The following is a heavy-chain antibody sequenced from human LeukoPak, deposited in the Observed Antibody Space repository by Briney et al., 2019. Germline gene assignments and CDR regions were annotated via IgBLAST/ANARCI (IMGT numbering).Heavy chain of an antibody. CDR1: GGSISSSDYY. V-gene: IGHV4-39*01. CDR2: IYYNGNT. CDR3: ARTVGTHRFDY. J-gene: IGHJ4*02. D-gene: IGHD4-23*01. Sequence: PSETLSLTCTVYGGSISSSDYYWGWIRQPPGERLEWIGTIYYNGNTYYNPSLQSRVIISVDTSKNQFSLKLTSVTAPDTAVYYCARTVGTHRFDYWGQGILVTVSS.